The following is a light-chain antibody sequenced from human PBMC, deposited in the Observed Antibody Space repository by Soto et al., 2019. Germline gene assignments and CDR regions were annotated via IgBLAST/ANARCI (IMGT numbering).Light chain of an antibody. J-gene: IGKJ1*01. CDR3: QQYYSAPEA. CDR1: QSVLYSSNNKNY. V-gene: IGKV4-1*01. CDR2: WAS. Sequence: DIVMTQSPDSLAVSLGERATINCKSSQSVLYSSNNKNYFAWYQQKPGQPPKLLIYWASTRESGVPDRCSGSGSGTDFTLTISSLQAGDVAVYYCQQYYSAPEAFGQGTKVESK.